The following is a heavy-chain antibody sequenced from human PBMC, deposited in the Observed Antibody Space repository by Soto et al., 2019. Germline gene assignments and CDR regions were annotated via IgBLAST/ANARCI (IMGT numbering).Heavy chain of an antibody. CDR1: GYTFTSYY. CDR3: ARDFNPLGYCSSTSCYSYYYYYGMDV. Sequence: ASVKVSCKASGYTFTSYYMHWVRQAPGQGLEWMGIINPSGGSTSYAQKFQGRVTMTRDTSTSTVYMELSSLRSEDTAVYYCARDFNPLGYCSSTSCYSYYYYYGMDVWGQGTTVTVSS. CDR2: INPSGGST. D-gene: IGHD2-2*01. J-gene: IGHJ6*02. V-gene: IGHV1-46*01.